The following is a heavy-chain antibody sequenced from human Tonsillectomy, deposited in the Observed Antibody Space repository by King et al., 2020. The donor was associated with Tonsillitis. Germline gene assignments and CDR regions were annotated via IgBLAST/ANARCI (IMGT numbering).Heavy chain of an antibody. CDR1: GYSFASHW. CDR3: ARHEKAESQSWLYYFNY. CDR2: IDPSDSYT. J-gene: IGHJ4*02. V-gene: IGHV5-10-1*01. D-gene: IGHD6-13*01. Sequence: QLVQSGGEVKKPGESLRISCKGSGYSFASHWISWVRLTPGKGLEWMGMIDPSDSYTKYNPSFQGHVTLSADKSIYTAYLQWSSLKASDTAMYYCARHEKAESQSWLYYFNYGGQGTLVTVSS.